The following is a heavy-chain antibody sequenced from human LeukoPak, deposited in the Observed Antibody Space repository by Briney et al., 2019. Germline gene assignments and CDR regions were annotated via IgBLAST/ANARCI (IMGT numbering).Heavy chain of an antibody. CDR2: ISSSSSYI. V-gene: IGHV3-21*04. J-gene: IGHJ4*02. CDR3: ASGGIYYGAAFDF. CDR1: GFTFSSYS. D-gene: IGHD1-26*01. Sequence: GGSLRLSCAASGFTFSSYSMNWVRQAPGKGLEWVSSISSSSSYIYYTDSLKGRFTISRDNAKNSLYLQMNSLRAEDTALYYCASGGIYYGAAFDFWGQGSLVTVSA.